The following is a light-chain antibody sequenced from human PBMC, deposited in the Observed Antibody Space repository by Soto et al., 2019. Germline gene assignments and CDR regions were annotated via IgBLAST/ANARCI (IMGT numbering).Light chain of an antibody. J-gene: IGKJ1*01. V-gene: IGKV1-5*03. CDR1: QNIDIL. CDR2: EAS. Sequence: DIQMTQSPSTLSASGGDRVTITCRASQNIDILLAWYQHKPGKAPTLLIYEASTSHSGVPLRFSGSGSGTEFILTISSLQPDDCATYYCQQFYSYPWAVGQGTKVEIK. CDR3: QQFYSYPWA.